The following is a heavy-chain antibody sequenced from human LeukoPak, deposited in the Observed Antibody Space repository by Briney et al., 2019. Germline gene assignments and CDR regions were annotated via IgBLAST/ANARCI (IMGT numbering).Heavy chain of an antibody. J-gene: IGHJ4*02. CDR3: ARDGEVTTVTYPDC. Sequence: GGSLRLSCAASGFTFSDYYMSWIRQAPGKGLEWVSYISSSGSTIYYADSVKGRFTISRDNAKNSLYLQMNSLRAEDTAVYYCARDGEVTTVTYPDCWGQGTLVTVSS. CDR1: GFTFSDYY. V-gene: IGHV3-11*01. D-gene: IGHD4-17*01. CDR2: ISSSGSTI.